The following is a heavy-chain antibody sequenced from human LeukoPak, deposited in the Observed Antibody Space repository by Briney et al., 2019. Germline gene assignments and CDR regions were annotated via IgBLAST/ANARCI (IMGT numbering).Heavy chain of an antibody. J-gene: IGHJ4*02. CDR3: ARVQRDYYGSGSYRLGFDY. Sequence: SETLSLTCTVSGGSISSYYWSWLRQPPGKGLEWIGYIYYSGSTNYNPSLKSRVTISVDTSKNQFSLKLSSVTAADTAVYYCARVQRDYYGSGSYRLGFDYWGQGTLVTVSS. CDR2: IYYSGST. V-gene: IGHV4-59*12. CDR1: GGSISSYY. D-gene: IGHD3-10*01.